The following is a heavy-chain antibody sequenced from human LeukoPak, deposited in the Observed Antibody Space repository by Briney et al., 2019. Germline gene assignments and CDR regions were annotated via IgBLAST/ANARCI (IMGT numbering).Heavy chain of an antibody. Sequence: SETLSLTCAVSGDSIISGYYWGWIRQPPEKGLEWIGNIYHSGTTYYNPSLKSRVAMSVDTSKNQFSLKLSSVTAADTAVYYCARDSGRSRYSDWFDPWGQGTVVTVSS. D-gene: IGHD2-15*01. J-gene: IGHJ5*02. CDR1: GDSIISGYY. V-gene: IGHV4-38-2*02. CDR3: ARDSGRSRYSDWFDP. CDR2: IYHSGTT.